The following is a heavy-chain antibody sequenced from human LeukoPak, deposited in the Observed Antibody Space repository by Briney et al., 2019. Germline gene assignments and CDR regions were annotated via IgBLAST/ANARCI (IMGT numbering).Heavy chain of an antibody. D-gene: IGHD4-23*01. Sequence: GRSLRLSCAASGFTFSSYAMHWVRQAPGKGLEWVAVISYDGSNKYYADSMKGRFTISRDNSKNTLYLQMNSLRAEDTAVYYCARDPKLTYYFDYWGQGTLVTVSS. CDR1: GFTFSSYA. CDR3: ARDPKLTYYFDY. V-gene: IGHV3-30*04. J-gene: IGHJ4*02. CDR2: ISYDGSNK.